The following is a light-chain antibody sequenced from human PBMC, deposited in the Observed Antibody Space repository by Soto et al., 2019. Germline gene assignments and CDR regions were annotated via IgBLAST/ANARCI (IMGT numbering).Light chain of an antibody. J-gene: IGLJ1*01. Sequence: QSALTQPRSVSGSPGQSVTISCTGTSSDDGGYSYVSWFQQHPGKAPKLMINDVSKRPSGVPDRFSGSKTGNTASLTISGLQAEDEADYYCCSYAGSYTLYVFGTWTKLTVL. CDR3: CSYAGSYTLYV. CDR2: DVS. V-gene: IGLV2-11*01. CDR1: SSDDGGYSY.